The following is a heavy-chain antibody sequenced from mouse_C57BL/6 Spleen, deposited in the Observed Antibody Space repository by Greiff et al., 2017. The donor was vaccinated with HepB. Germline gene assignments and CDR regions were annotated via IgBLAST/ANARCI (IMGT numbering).Heavy chain of an antibody. D-gene: IGHD2-4*01. CDR3: ARSRDDYDGYYYAMDY. Sequence: QVQLKEPGAELVRPGTSVKLSCKASGYTFTSYWMHWVKQRPGQGLEWIGVIDPSDSYTNYNQKFKGKATLTVDTSSSTAYMQLSSLTSEDSAVYYCARSRDDYDGYYYAMDYWGQGTSVTVSS. V-gene: IGHV1-59*01. CDR2: IDPSDSYT. J-gene: IGHJ4*01. CDR1: GYTFTSYW.